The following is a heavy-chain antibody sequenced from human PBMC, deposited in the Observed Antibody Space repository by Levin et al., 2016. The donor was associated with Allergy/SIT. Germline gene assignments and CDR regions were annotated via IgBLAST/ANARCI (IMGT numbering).Heavy chain of an antibody. J-gene: IGHJ3*02. V-gene: IGHV6-1*01. Sequence: WIRQSPSRGLEWLGRTYYRSKWYNDYAVSVKSRITINPDTSKNQFSLQLNSVTPEGTAVYYCARDGYNWNDLDAFDIWGQGTMVTVSS. CDR2: TYYRSKWYN. CDR3: ARDGYNWNDLDAFDI. D-gene: IGHD1-1*01.